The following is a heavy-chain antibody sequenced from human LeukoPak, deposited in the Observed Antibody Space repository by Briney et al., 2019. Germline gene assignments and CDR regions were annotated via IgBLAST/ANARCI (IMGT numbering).Heavy chain of an antibody. CDR1: GFTFSSYG. V-gene: IGHV3-30*02. J-gene: IGHJ4*02. Sequence: GGSMRLSCAASGFTFSSYGMHWVRQAPGKGLEWVAFIRYDGSNKYYADSVKGRFTISRDNSKNTLYLQMNSPRAEDTAVYYCARLYDFWSGYRQYYFDYWGQGTLVTVSS. CDR3: ARLYDFWSGYRQYYFDY. CDR2: IRYDGSNK. D-gene: IGHD3-3*01.